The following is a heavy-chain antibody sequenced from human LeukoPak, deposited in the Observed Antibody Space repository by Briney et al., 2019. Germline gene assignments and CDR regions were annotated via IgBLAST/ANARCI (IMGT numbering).Heavy chain of an antibody. CDR2: IAYDGSRA. V-gene: IGHV3-33*01. J-gene: IGHJ4*02. D-gene: IGHD1-14*01. Sequence: GGSLRLSCAGSGFTFGGYGMHWFRQTPGKGLEWVAVIAYDGSRAFYADSVKGRFTISRDNSKNTMSVQMDDLRAEDTAVYYCTRYNNDHFDYWGQGILVTVSS. CDR3: TRYNNDHFDY. CDR1: GFTFGGYG.